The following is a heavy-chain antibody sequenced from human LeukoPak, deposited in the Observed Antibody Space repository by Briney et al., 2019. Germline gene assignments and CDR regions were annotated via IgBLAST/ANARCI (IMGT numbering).Heavy chain of an antibody. D-gene: IGHD1-26*01. CDR1: GGSFSGYY. V-gene: IGHV4-34*01. CDR3: ARDGLPSGSYYVPHYYYGMDA. CDR2: INHSGST. J-gene: IGHJ6*02. Sequence: SETLSLTCAVYGGSFSGYYWSWIRQPPGKGLEWIGEINHSGSTNYNPSLKSRVTISVDTSKNQFSLKLSSVTAADTAVYYCARDGLPSGSYYVPHYYYGMDAWGQGTTVTVSS.